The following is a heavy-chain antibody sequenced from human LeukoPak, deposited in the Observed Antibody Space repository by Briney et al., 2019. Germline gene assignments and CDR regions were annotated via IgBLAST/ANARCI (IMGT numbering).Heavy chain of an antibody. CDR2: IYTSGST. CDR1: GGSISSYY. V-gene: IGHV4-4*07. J-gene: IGHJ6*03. D-gene: IGHD5-18*01. Sequence: SETLSLTCTVSGGSISSYYWSRIRQPAGKGLEWIGRIYTSGSTNYNPSLKSRVTMSVDTSKNQFSLKLSSVTAADTAVYYCAREGGGYSYGDYYYYMDVWGKGTTVTISS. CDR3: AREGGGYSYGDYYYYMDV.